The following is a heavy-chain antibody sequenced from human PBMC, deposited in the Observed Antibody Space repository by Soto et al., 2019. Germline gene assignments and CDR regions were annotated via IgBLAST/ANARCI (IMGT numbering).Heavy chain of an antibody. CDR1: GYSFTSYW. Sequence: PGESLKISCKGSGYSFTSYWIGWVRQMPGKGLEWMGIIYPGDSDTRYSPSFQGQVTISADKSISTAYLQWSSLKASDTAMYYCARQEFGELPNYYFDYWGQGTLVTVSS. CDR3: ARQEFGELPNYYFDY. V-gene: IGHV5-51*01. CDR2: IYPGDSDT. J-gene: IGHJ4*02. D-gene: IGHD3-10*01.